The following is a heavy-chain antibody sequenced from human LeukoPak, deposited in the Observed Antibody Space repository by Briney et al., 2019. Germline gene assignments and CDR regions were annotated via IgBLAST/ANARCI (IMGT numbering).Heavy chain of an antibody. Sequence: ASVKVSCKASGYTFTSYAMNWVRQAPRQGLEWMGWINTNTGNPTYAQGFTGRFVFSLDTSVSTAYLQISSLKAEDTAVYYCARDSSGYMVADFDYWGQGTLVTVSS. J-gene: IGHJ4*02. D-gene: IGHD1-1*01. CDR1: GYTFTSYA. V-gene: IGHV7-4-1*02. CDR2: INTNTGNP. CDR3: ARDSSGYMVADFDY.